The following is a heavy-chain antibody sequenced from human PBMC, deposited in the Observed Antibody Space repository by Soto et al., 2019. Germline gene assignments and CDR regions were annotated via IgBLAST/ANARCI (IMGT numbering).Heavy chain of an antibody. V-gene: IGHV1-2*02. J-gene: IGHJ4*02. D-gene: IGHD6-19*01. CDR3: ASAAVTGTAGLDF. CDR1: GYTFSGFY. CDR2: INPNSGGT. Sequence: ASVKVSCKASGYTFSGFYMHWVRQAPGQGLEWMGWINPNSGGTKSAEKFQGRVTMTRDTSISTAYMELSRLTSDDTAVYYCASAAVTGTAGLDFWGQGTSVTVYS.